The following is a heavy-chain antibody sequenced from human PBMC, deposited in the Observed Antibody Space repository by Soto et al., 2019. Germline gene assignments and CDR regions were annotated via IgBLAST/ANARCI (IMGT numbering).Heavy chain of an antibody. CDR3: ARGDYGDYVFLDY. V-gene: IGHV4-31*03. Sequence: QVQLQESGPGLVKPSQTLSLTCTVSGGSISSGGYYWSWIRQHPGKGLEWIGYIYYSGSTYYNPSLKSRVTISVDTSNNQFSLKLRSVTAADTAVYYCARGDYGDYVFLDYWGQGTLVTVSS. J-gene: IGHJ4*02. CDR2: IYYSGST. CDR1: GGSISSGGYY. D-gene: IGHD4-17*01.